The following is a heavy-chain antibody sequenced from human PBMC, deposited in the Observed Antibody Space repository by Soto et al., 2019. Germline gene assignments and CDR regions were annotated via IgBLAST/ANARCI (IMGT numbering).Heavy chain of an antibody. V-gene: IGHV3-23*01. CDR1: GFTFSSYA. J-gene: IGHJ4*02. Sequence: EVQLLESGGGLVQPGGSLRLSCADSGFTFSSYAMSWVRQAPGKGLEWVSAISGSGGSTYYADSVKGRFTISRDNSKNTLYLQMNSLRAEDTAVYYCAKDGYYGSGSYSSFNYWGQGTLVTVSS. CDR2: ISGSGGST. CDR3: AKDGYYGSGSYSSFNY. D-gene: IGHD3-10*01.